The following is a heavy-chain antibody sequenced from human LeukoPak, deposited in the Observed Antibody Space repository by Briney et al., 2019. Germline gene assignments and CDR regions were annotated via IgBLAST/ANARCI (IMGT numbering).Heavy chain of an antibody. CDR1: GGSISSYY. V-gene: IGHV4-59*12. CDR3: ARDVLR. CDR2: IYYSGST. J-gene: IGHJ4*02. Sequence: SETLSLTCTVSGGSISSYYWSWIRQPPGKGLEWIAYIYYSGSTKYNPSLKSRVTISVDTSKNQFSLKVNFVTAADTAVYYCARDVLRWGQGTLVTVSS.